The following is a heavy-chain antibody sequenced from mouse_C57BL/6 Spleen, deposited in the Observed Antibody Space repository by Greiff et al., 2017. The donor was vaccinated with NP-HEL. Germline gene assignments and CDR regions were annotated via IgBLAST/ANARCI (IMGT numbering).Heavy chain of an antibody. V-gene: IGHV5-17*01. D-gene: IGHD1-1*01. CDR3: ARPLYYGSCYDAMDY. CDR2: ISSGSSTI. CDR1: GFTFSDYG. J-gene: IGHJ4*01. Sequence: EVKLVESGGGLVKPGGSLKLSCAASGFTFSDYGMHWVRQAPEKGLEWVAYISSGSSTIYYADTVKGRFTISRDNATNTLFLRMTSLRSEDTAMYYCARPLYYGSCYDAMDYWGQGTSVTVSS.